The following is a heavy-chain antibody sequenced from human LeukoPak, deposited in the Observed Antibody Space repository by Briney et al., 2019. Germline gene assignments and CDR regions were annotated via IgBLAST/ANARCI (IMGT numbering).Heavy chain of an antibody. D-gene: IGHD3-10*01. Sequence: PGGSLRLSCAAYGFTFSRDWMHWVRQVPGKGLVWVSRIDSDDGSTSYADSVKGRFTISRDNAKNSLSLHMNSLRVEDTAVYYCARGPTYGSRSDYFDYWGQGTLVTVSS. J-gene: IGHJ4*02. CDR1: GFTFSRDW. V-gene: IGHV3-74*01. CDR2: IDSDDGST. CDR3: ARGPTYGSRSDYFDY.